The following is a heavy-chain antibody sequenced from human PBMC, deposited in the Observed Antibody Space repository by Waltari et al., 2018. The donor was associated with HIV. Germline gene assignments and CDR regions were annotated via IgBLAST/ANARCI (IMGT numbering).Heavy chain of an antibody. CDR3: ARVPFASSWSADSFDV. D-gene: IGHD6-13*01. CDR2: KLDDGSKK. Sequence: VQLEESGGGVVQPGRSRRLSCAASGFRVSDYGMHCVRQAPGKGLKWVAVKLDDGSKKEYSDSVKGRFTISKDNSKNTLFLQMNSLRVDDTAVYFCARVPFASSWSADSFDVWGPGTRITVSS. CDR1: GFRVSDYG. V-gene: IGHV3-33*01. J-gene: IGHJ3*01.